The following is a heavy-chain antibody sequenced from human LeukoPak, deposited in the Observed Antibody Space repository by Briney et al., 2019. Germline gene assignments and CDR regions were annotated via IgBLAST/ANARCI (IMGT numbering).Heavy chain of an antibody. CDR1: GFTLSNAW. V-gene: IGHV3-15*01. Sequence: PGGSLRLSCAASGFTLSNAWMSWVRQAPGKGLEWVGRIKSKIDGGTTDYAAPVKGRFTISRDDSKNTLYLQMNSLKTEDTAVYYCARGRNRNGYNDYWGQGTLVTVSS. CDR3: ARGRNRNGYNDY. J-gene: IGHJ4*02. D-gene: IGHD5-24*01. CDR2: IKSKIDGGTT.